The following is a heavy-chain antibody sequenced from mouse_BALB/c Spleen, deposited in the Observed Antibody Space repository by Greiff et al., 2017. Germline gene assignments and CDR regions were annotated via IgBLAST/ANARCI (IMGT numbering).Heavy chain of an antibody. J-gene: IGHJ4*01. CDR1: GFTFTDYY. CDR3: ARGQLGLLYAMDY. CDR2: IRNKANGYTT. V-gene: IGHV7-3*02. Sequence: EVKLVESGGGLVQPGGSLRLSCATSGFTFTDYYMSWVRQPPGKALEWLGFIRNKANGYTTEYSASVKGRFTISRDNSQSILYLQMNTLRAEDSATYYCARGQLGLLYAMDYWGQGTSVTVSS. D-gene: IGHD3-2*01.